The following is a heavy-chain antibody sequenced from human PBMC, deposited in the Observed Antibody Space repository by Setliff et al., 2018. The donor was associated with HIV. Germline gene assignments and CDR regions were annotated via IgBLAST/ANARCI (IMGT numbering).Heavy chain of an antibody. D-gene: IGHD3-3*01. V-gene: IGHV4-38-2*01. Sequence: SETLSLTCAVSGYSISSDYHWAWVRQSPGKGLEWIGSITHSGSSWLNPSLKSRVTISVVTSKNQFSLRLTSVTAADTGVYYCARGGLRQWNGFWGQGTLVTVSS. CDR1: GYSISSDYH. CDR3: ARGGLRQWNGF. J-gene: IGHJ4*02. CDR2: ITHSGSS.